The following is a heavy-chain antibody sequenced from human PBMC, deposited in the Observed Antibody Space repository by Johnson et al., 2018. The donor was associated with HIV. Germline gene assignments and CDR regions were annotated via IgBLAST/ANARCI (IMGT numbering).Heavy chain of an antibody. Sequence: VQLVESGGGLVQPGGSLRLSCAASGFTFSSYAMNWVRQAPGKGLEWVSAISGRGDSTYYADSVKGRFTISRDNSKNTLYLQMNSLRAEDTAIYFFAKLKRRGDQDDAFYIWGQGTLVTVSS. CDR1: GFTFSSYA. D-gene: IGHD2-2*01. V-gene: IGHV3-23*04. J-gene: IGHJ3*02. CDR3: AKLKRRGDQDDAFYI. CDR2: ISGRGDST.